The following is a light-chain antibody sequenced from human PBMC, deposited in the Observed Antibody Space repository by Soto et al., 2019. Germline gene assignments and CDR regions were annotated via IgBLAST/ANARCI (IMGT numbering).Light chain of an antibody. CDR3: SSYTSSSVV. V-gene: IGLV2-14*01. CDR1: SSDVGGYNY. J-gene: IGLJ2*01. Sequence: QSVRTQPASVSGSPGHSITTSCTGTSSDVGGYNYVSWYQQHPGKAPKLMIYDVSNRPSGVSNRFSGSKSGNTASLTISGLQAEDEADYYCSSYTSSSVVFGGATKLTVL. CDR2: DVS.